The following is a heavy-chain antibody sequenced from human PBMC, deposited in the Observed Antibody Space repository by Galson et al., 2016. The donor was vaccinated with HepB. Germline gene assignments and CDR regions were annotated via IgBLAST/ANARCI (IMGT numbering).Heavy chain of an antibody. J-gene: IGHJ6*02. CDR2: ISWNSVSK. V-gene: IGHV3-9*01. CDR1: GFTFDDYA. Sequence: SLRLSCAASGFTFDDYAMHWVRQAPGKGLEWVSTISWNSVSKDYAESVKGRFTISRDNAKNSLHLQMNGLRAEDTALYYCAKEYLGYYYYGMDVWGQGTTVTVSS. CDR3: AKEYLGYYYYGMDV.